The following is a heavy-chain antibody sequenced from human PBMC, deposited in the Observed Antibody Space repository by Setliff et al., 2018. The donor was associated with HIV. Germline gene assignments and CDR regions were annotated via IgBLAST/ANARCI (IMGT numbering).Heavy chain of an antibody. Sequence: SETLSLTCTVSGDSISSDFYWGWIRQPPGKGLEWIGSIYHSGNTYYIPSLQSRVTISVDTSKNQFSLKLSSVTAADTAVYYCARELLRSWDGSENSYKPYYFDYWGQGTLVTVSS. D-gene: IGHD3-10*01. CDR3: ARELLRSWDGSENSYKPYYFDY. V-gene: IGHV4-38-2*02. J-gene: IGHJ4*02. CDR1: GDSISSDFY. CDR2: IYHSGNT.